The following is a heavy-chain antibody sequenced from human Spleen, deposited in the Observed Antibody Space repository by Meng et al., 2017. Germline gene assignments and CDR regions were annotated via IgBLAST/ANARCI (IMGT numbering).Heavy chain of an antibody. CDR3: ARGAHTYYYGSGTPNYYYYGMDV. Sequence: SETLSLTCTVSGGSISSYYWSWIRQPPGKGLEWIGYIYYSGSTNYNPSLKSRVTISVDTSKNQFSLKLSSVTAADTAVYYCARGAHTYYYGSGTPNYYYYGMDVWGQGTTVTAP. V-gene: IGHV4-59*01. D-gene: IGHD3-10*01. CDR1: GGSISSYY. CDR2: IYYSGST. J-gene: IGHJ6*02.